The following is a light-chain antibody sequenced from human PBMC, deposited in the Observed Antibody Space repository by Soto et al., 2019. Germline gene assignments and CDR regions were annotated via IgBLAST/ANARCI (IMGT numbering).Light chain of an antibody. Sequence: IQMTQSPTSLSASVGDRVTITCRASQDISTALAWYQQKPGKPPKVLIYGASTLENGVPSRFIGSGSGTDFTLTISSLLPEDFATYYCHQFNNPITFGQGTRLEIK. CDR1: QDISTA. CDR3: HQFNNPIT. CDR2: GAS. V-gene: IGKV1D-13*01. J-gene: IGKJ5*01.